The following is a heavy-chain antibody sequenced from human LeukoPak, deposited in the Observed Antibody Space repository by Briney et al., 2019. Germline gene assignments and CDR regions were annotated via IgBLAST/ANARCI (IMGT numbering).Heavy chain of an antibody. CDR3: ARRRYYDGSGYLE. V-gene: IGHV4-39*01. CDR1: GDSFSRSDSY. CDR2: IYYSGRT. J-gene: IGHJ1*01. D-gene: IGHD3-22*01. Sequence: PSETLSLTCSVSGDSFSRSDSYWDWLRQPPGKGLEWIGTIYYSGRTYYSPSLKSRVTMSVDPSNNQFSLTLRSVTAADTAVYYCARRRYYDGSGYLEWGQGTLLSVSS.